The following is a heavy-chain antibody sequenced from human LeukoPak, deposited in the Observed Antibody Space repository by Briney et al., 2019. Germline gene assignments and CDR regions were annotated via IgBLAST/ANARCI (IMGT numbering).Heavy chain of an antibody. V-gene: IGHV1-18*01. CDR3: AREAKDYYDSSGYYYVFDY. CDR1: GCTFTSYG. Sequence: ASVKVSCKASGCTFTSYGISWVRQAPGQGLEWMGWISAYNGNTNYAQKLQGRVTMTTDTSTSTAYMELRSLRSDDTAVYYCAREAKDYYDSSGYYYVFDYWGQGTLVTVSS. CDR2: ISAYNGNT. D-gene: IGHD3-22*01. J-gene: IGHJ4*02.